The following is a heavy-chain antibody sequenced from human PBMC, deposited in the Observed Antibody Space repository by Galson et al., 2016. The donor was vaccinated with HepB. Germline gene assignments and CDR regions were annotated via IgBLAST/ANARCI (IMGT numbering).Heavy chain of an antibody. Sequence: PALVKPTQTLTLTCTFSGFSLNTSGVGVGWIRQPPGKALEWLALIYWDDDKRYSPSLKSRLTITKDTSKNQVVLTMTNMDPVDTATYYCAHTWVYYFDSSGYYGTPFDYWGQGTLVTVSS. D-gene: IGHD3-22*01. J-gene: IGHJ4*02. V-gene: IGHV2-5*02. CDR3: AHTWVYYFDSSGYYGTPFDY. CDR2: IYWDDDK. CDR1: GFSLNTSGVG.